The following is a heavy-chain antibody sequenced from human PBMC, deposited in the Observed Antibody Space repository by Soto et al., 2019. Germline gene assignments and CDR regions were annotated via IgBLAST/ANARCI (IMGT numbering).Heavy chain of an antibody. D-gene: IGHD3-22*01. CDR2: ISGSGGST. V-gene: IGHV3-23*01. J-gene: IGHJ4*02. Sequence: PGGSLRLSCAASGFTFSSYAMSWVRQAPGKGLEWVSAISGSGGSTYYADSVKGRFTISRDNSKNTLYLQMNSLRAEDTAVYYCAKDFSYYDSSGYYQGFDYWGQGTLVTVSS. CDR3: AKDFSYYDSSGYYQGFDY. CDR1: GFTFSSYA.